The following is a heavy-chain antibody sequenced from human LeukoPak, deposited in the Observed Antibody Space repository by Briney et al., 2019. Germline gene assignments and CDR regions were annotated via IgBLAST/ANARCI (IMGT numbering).Heavy chain of an antibody. CDR1: GYSFSSYW. V-gene: IGHV5-51*01. J-gene: IGHJ5*02. D-gene: IGHD2-2*01. CDR2: IYPGDSDT. Sequence: GESWVFPCGGSGYSFSSYWFAWVRQMPGKGLEWMGIIYPGDSDTRYSPSFQGQVTISADKSIRIAYLQWSSLKASDTAMYYCARQWGDCSSITCYSASWGQGTLVTVSS. CDR3: ARQWGDCSSITCYSAS.